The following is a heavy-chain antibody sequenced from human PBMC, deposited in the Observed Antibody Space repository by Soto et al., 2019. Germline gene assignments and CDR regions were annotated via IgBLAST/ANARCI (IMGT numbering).Heavy chain of an antibody. CDR3: ARGGYYDNTWGKLSHYGLDV. D-gene: IGHD3-16*01. CDR1: GYTFIRYG. Sequence: QVQLVQSAGEVKKPGASVKVSCKASGYTFIRYGITWVRQAPGQGLEWMGWISPYNDYTIYAQKLQGRVTMTTETSTXTXYXXLRSLKSDDTAVYYCARGGYYDNTWGKLSHYGLDVWGQGTSVTVSS. V-gene: IGHV1-18*01. CDR2: ISPYNDYT. J-gene: IGHJ6*02.